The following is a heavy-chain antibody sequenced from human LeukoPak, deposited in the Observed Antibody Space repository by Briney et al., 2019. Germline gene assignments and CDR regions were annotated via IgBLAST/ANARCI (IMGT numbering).Heavy chain of an antibody. D-gene: IGHD5-18*01. J-gene: IGHJ3*02. CDR1: GGSVSSGDYY. CDR2: IYYSGST. V-gene: IGHV4-30-4*08. Sequence: SETLSLTCTVSGGSVSSGDYYWSWIRQPPGKGLEWIGYIYYSGSTYYNPSLKSRVTISVDTSKNQFSLKLSSVTAADTAVYYCATTRIQICLMTPRGAFDIWGQGTMVTVSS. CDR3: ATTRIQICLMTPRGAFDI.